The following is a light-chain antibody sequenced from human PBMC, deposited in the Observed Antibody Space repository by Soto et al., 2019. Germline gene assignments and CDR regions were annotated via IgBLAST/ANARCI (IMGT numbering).Light chain of an antibody. CDR3: QSYDSSLSGSRV. V-gene: IGLV1-40*01. Sequence: QSVLTQPASVSGAPEQTVTISCTGSSSNIGAGYDVHWYQQLPGTAPKLLIYGNSNRPSGVPDRFSGSKSGTSASLAITGLQAEDEADYYCQSYDSSLSGSRVFGTGTKVTVL. CDR2: GNS. J-gene: IGLJ1*01. CDR1: SSNIGAGYD.